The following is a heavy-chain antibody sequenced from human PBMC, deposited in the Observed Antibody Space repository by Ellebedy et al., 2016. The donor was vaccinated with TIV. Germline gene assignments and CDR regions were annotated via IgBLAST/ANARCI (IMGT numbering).Heavy chain of an antibody. J-gene: IGHJ5*02. CDR1: GFTFSSYG. D-gene: IGHD6-13*01. CDR2: IKQDGSDT. V-gene: IGHV3-7*03. CDR3: AGSSGWSGEGGS. Sequence: GGSLRLXXAASGFTFSSYGLYWFRQAPGKGLEWVANIKQDGSDTNYVDSVKGRFTISRDNTKNTLYLHMSSLRDEDTAVYYCAGSSGWSGEGGSWGQGTLVIVSS.